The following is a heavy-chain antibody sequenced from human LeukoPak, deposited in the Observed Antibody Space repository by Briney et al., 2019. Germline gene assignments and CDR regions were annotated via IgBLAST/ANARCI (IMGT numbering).Heavy chain of an antibody. Sequence: GGSLRLSCAASGFTVSSNYMSWVRQAPGKGLEWVSVIYSGGSTYYADSVKGRFTISRDNSKNTLYLQMNSLRAEDTAVYYCARASGYSGYGYYYYYGMDVWGQGTTATVSS. CDR2: IYSGGST. CDR1: GFTVSSNY. V-gene: IGHV3-66*01. CDR3: ARASGYSGYGYYYYYGMDV. J-gene: IGHJ6*02. D-gene: IGHD5-12*01.